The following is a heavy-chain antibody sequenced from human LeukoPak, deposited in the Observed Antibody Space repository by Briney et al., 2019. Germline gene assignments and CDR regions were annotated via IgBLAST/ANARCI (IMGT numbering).Heavy chain of an antibody. CDR2: IYFTGGT. V-gene: IGHV4-59*01. J-gene: IGHJ4*02. CDR1: GGSINNYY. Sequence: SETLSLTCNVSGGSINNYYWSWLRQPPGKGLEWIGYIYFTGGTNYNPSLKSRVTMSIDTSKNQFSLKLNSVTAADTAFYYCARGGGLFDYWGQGSLITVSS. D-gene: IGHD3-10*01. CDR3: ARGGGLFDY.